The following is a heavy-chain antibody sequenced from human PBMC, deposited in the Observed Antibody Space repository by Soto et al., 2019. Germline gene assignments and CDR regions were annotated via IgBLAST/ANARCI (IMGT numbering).Heavy chain of an antibody. CDR2: IWYDGSNK. D-gene: IGHD3-3*01. CDR1: GFPFSRYG. J-gene: IGHJ4*02. V-gene: IGHV3-33*01. Sequence: QVQLVESGGGVVQPGRSLRLSCAASGFPFSRYGMHWVRQARGKGLEWVAVIWYDGSNKYYADSVKGRFTISRDNSKNTLYMKMNSLRVEDTAMYYCARSGGWGQGTLVTVSS. CDR3: ARSGG.